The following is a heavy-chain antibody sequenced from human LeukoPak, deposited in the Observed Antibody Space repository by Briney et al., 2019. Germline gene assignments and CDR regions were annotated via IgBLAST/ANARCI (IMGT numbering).Heavy chain of an antibody. D-gene: IGHD1-26*01. Sequence: GGSLRLSCAASGFIFKSYTMNWVRQAPGKGLEWVSSISSNIDYKYYTDSVKGRFTISRDNAKNSLYLQMNSLRAEDTAVYYCALGGGWDAFDFWGQGILVTVSS. CDR2: ISSNIDYK. CDR1: GFIFKSYT. J-gene: IGHJ4*02. CDR3: ALGGGWDAFDF. V-gene: IGHV3-21*01.